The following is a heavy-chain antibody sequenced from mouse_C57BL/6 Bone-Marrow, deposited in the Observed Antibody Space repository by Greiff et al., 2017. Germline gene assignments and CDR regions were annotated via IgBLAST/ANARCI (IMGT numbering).Heavy chain of an antibody. J-gene: IGHJ4*01. CDR1: VYTFTSYW. CDR2: INPRNGGT. V-gene: IGHV1-53*01. D-gene: IGHD1-1*01. Sequence: VQLQQPGTELVKPGASVKLSCQASVYTFTSYWMHWVKQRPGQGLEWIGNINPRNGGTNYNEKFKSQDTLPVDKSSSTAYMQLSSLTSDDSAVYYCARGPPTLVATGAMDYWGQRTSVTVSS. CDR3: ARGPPTLVATGAMDY.